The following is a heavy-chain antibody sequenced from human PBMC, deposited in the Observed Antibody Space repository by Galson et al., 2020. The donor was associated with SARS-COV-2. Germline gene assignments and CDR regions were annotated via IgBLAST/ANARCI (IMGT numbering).Heavy chain of an antibody. J-gene: IGHJ4*02. CDR1: GGSIRSRSYY. V-gene: IGHV4-39*01. CDR2: VLSTGST. D-gene: IGHD3-3*01. CDR3: ARRGDTVAWFY. Sequence: SETLSLTCSVSGGSIRSRSYYWGWIRQPPGKGPEWIASVLSTGSTAYHPSLKGRVTISVDTSKNQLSLRVTSVTAADAAVYYCARRGDTVAWFYWGQGALVTVSS.